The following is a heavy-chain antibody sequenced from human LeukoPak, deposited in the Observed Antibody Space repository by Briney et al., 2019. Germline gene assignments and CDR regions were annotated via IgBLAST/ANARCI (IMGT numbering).Heavy chain of an antibody. CDR2: IKQDGSEK. CDR1: GFTFSSYW. V-gene: IGHV3-7*01. J-gene: IGHJ3*02. D-gene: IGHD3-22*01. Sequence: GGSLRLSCAASGFTFSSYWMSWVRQAPGKGLEWVANIKQDGSEKYYVDSVKGRFTISRDNAKDSLYLQMNSLRAEDTAVYYCARDQKNYYDSSGYTTAFDIWGQGTMVTVSS. CDR3: ARDQKNYYDSSGYTTAFDI.